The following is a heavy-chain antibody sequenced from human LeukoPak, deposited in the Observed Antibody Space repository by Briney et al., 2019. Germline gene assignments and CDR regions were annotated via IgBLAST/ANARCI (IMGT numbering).Heavy chain of an antibody. J-gene: IGHJ1*01. CDR2: IYASGST. D-gene: IGHD3-22*01. Sequence: SETLSLTCTVSGGSISSYYWSWIRQPAGKGLEWIGRIYASGSTYYNPSLKSRVTMSVDTSKNQFSLRLTTVTAADTAVYYCARAIYYYDSSGYSRRYFQHWGQGTLVTVSS. CDR1: GGSISSYY. CDR3: ARAIYYYDSSGYSRRYFQH. V-gene: IGHV4-4*07.